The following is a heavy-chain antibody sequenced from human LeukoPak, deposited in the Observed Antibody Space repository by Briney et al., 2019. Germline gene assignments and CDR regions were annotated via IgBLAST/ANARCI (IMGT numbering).Heavy chain of an antibody. CDR3: ARFNEQQMYFHH. Sequence: GGSLRLSCVASGFTVSSNYMNWVRQAPGKGLEWVSVIYIGGNTYYADSVKGRFTISRDNSKNTVYLQMNSLRAEDTAVYYCARFNEQQMYFHHWGRGTLVIVSS. CDR1: GFTVSSNY. J-gene: IGHJ1*01. D-gene: IGHD6-13*01. CDR2: IYIGGNT. V-gene: IGHV3-53*01.